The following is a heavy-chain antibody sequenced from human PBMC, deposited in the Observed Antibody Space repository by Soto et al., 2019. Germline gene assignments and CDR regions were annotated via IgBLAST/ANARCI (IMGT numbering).Heavy chain of an antibody. CDR1: GFTFSSYA. D-gene: IGHD2-2*02. CDR2: ISGSSGST. CDR3: ASTLGYTFDY. Sequence: PGGSLRLSCAASGFTFSSYAMNWVRQAPGKGLEWVSGISGSSGSTYYADSVKGRFTISRDNSKNTLYLQMNSLRAEDTAVYYCASTLGYTFDYWGQGTLVTVSS. J-gene: IGHJ4*02. V-gene: IGHV3-23*01.